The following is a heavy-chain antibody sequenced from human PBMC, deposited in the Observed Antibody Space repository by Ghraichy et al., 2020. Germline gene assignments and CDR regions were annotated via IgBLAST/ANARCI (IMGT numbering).Heavy chain of an antibody. J-gene: IGHJ6*02. Sequence: SETLSLTCTVAGGSISSYYWTWIRQPPGKGLEWIGYIYYSGSTNYNPSLKSRVAISVDTSKNQFSLKLSSVTAADTAVYYCARAGYYYGMDVWGQGTTVTVSS. D-gene: IGHD3-10*01. V-gene: IGHV4-59*01. CDR3: ARAGYYYGMDV. CDR1: GGSISSYY. CDR2: IYYSGST.